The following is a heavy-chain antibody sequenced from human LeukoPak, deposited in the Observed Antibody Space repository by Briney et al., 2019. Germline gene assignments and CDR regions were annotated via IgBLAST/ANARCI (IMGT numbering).Heavy chain of an antibody. CDR1: GLTFNNYA. J-gene: IGHJ4*02. D-gene: IGHD3-22*01. V-gene: IGHV3-23*01. CDR2: IGSSGGGT. Sequence: GGSLRLSCEASGLTFNNYAMHWVRQSSGKGLEWVSGIGSSGGGTYYADSVKGRFTISRDTSKDTVYLQMDSLRAEDTAVYYCAKRRNSYDSGGSTDHWGQGTLVIISS. CDR3: AKRRNSYDSGGSTDH.